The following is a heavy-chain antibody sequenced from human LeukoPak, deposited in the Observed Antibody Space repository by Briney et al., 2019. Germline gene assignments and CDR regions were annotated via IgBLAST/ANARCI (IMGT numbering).Heavy chain of an antibody. D-gene: IGHD6-13*01. J-gene: IGHJ4*02. V-gene: IGHV3-30-3*01. CDR1: GFTFSSYA. Sequence: GGSLRLSCAASGFTFSSYAMHWVRQAPGKGLEWVAVISYDGSNKYYADSVKGRFTISRDNSKNTLYLQMNSLRAEDTAVYYCARDWYTTAAAASDYWGQGTLVTVSS. CDR3: ARDWYTTAAAASDY. CDR2: ISYDGSNK.